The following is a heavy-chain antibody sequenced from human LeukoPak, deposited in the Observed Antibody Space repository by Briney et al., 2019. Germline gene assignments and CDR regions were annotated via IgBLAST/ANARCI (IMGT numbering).Heavy chain of an antibody. D-gene: IGHD3-10*01. J-gene: IGHJ5*02. V-gene: IGHV4-39*01. CDR2: ISYSGST. CDR3: ARVFGYYFGSGSLRFDP. Sequence: PSETLSLTCTVSGGSISSSRYYWGWIRQPPGKGLDWIGSISYSGSTYYNSSLKSRLTISVDTSKNQFSLRLSSVTAADTAVYYCARVFGYYFGSGSLRFDPWGQGTLVTVSS. CDR1: GGSISSSRYY.